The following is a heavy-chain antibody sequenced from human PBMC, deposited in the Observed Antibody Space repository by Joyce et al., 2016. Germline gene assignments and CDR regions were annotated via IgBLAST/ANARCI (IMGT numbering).Heavy chain of an antibody. CDR2: IDVGNGNT. D-gene: IGHD6-19*01. Sequence: QVQFVQSEAEEKKPGASVKVSCKASGYIFSSYNLNWVRQAPGQRPEWVGWIDVGNGNTEYSQTLQGRISITRDTSASTVYMELSNLRSEDTAVYYCGRGGWYIEYWGQGTLVTVSS. J-gene: IGHJ4*02. V-gene: IGHV1-3*05. CDR3: GRGGWYIEY. CDR1: GYIFSSYN.